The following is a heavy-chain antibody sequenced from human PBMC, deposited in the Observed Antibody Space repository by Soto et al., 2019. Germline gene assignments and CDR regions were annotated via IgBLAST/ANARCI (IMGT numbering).Heavy chain of an antibody. Sequence: SLRLSCAASGFTFSSYAMHWVRQAPGKGLEWVAVISYDGSNKYYADSVKGRFTISRDNSKNTLYLQMNSLRAEDTAVYYCARDGPLAVAGIDYWGQGTLVTVSS. V-gene: IGHV3-30-3*01. D-gene: IGHD6-19*01. CDR3: ARDGPLAVAGIDY. CDR1: GFTFSSYA. J-gene: IGHJ4*02. CDR2: ISYDGSNK.